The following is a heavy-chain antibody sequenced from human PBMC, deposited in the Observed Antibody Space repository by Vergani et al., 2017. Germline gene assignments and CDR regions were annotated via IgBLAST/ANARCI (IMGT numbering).Heavy chain of an antibody. Sequence: QVQLVQSGAEVKKPGSSVKVSCKASGGPCKNSAFSWVRQFPGQGLEWMGRIITLFGTTDYAQKFQGRFTIIAYEYQKTGHMQLSNLTSKETAVYYCAGNCSGGGGGCSARWYFDLRGRGTLVTGSS. V-gene: IGHV1-69*13. CDR3: AGNCSGGGGGCSARWYFDL. D-gene: IGHD2-15*01. J-gene: IGHJ2*01. CDR1: GGPCKNSA. CDR2: IITLFGTT.